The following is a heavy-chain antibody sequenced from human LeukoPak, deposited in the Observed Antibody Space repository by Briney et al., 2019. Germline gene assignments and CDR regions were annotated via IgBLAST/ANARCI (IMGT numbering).Heavy chain of an antibody. J-gene: IGHJ4*02. V-gene: IGHV1-46*01. CDR2: INPSGGST. Sequence: GASVKVSCKASGYTFTSYYMHWVRQAPGQGLEWMGIINPSGGSTSYAQKFQGRVTMTRDTSTSTVYMELSSLRSEDTAVYYCASLPKGGYSSGWLLVDYWGQGTLVTVSS. CDR1: GYTFTSYY. CDR3: ASLPKGGYSSGWLLVDY. D-gene: IGHD6-19*01.